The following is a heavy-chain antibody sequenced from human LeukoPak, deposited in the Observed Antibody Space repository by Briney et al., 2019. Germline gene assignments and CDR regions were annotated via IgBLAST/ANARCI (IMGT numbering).Heavy chain of an antibody. CDR1: GYDFTTYW. CDR2: IYPGDSDT. Sequence: GESLEISCKGSGYDFTTYWIGWVRQMPGKGLEWMGIIYPGDSDTRCSPSFQGHVTISADKSISTAYLQWSSLKASDTAMYYCARGTIAAALVMDYWGQGTLDTVSS. J-gene: IGHJ4*02. CDR3: ARGTIAAALVMDY. D-gene: IGHD6-13*01. V-gene: IGHV5-51*01.